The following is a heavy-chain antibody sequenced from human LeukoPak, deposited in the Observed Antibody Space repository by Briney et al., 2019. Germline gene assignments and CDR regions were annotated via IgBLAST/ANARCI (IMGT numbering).Heavy chain of an antibody. D-gene: IGHD6-13*01. CDR2: ISTSGNT. J-gene: IGHJ6*02. CDR1: GVSITNYC. Sequence: SETLSLTCTVSGVSITNYCWSWIRQPAGKGLEWIGRISTSGNTNYNPSLKSRVAMSVETSKNQFSLNLTSVTAADTAVYYCARELAAVGHYYYYYGMDVWGQGTAVTVSS. V-gene: IGHV4-4*07. CDR3: ARELAAVGHYYYYYGMDV.